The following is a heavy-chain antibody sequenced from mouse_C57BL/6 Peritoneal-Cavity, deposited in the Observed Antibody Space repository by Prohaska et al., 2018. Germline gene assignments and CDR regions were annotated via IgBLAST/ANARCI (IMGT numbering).Heavy chain of an antibody. CDR2: IDPSDSET. Sequence: QVQLQQPGAELVRPGSSVKLSCKASGYTFTSYWMHWVKQRPIQGLEWIGNIDPSDSETHYNQKFKDKATLTVDQSSSTAYMQLSSLTSEDSAVYYCAREGSNYGFAYWGQGTLVTVSA. CDR3: AREGSNYGFAY. V-gene: IGHV1-52*01. D-gene: IGHD2-5*01. J-gene: IGHJ3*01. CDR1: GYTFTSYW.